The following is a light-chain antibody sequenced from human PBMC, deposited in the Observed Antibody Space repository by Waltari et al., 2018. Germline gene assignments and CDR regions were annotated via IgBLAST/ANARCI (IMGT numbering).Light chain of an antibody. J-gene: IGKJ1*01. CDR2: AAS. CDR1: QGIINY. V-gene: IGKV1-27*01. Sequence: DIQMTQSPSSLSAYVGDRVSITCRASQGIINYLAWYQKKPGKVPKLLIYAASTLQSGVPSRFSGSGSGTDFTLTISSLQPEDAATYYCQKYVNAPATFGQGTKVEIK. CDR3: QKYVNAPAT.